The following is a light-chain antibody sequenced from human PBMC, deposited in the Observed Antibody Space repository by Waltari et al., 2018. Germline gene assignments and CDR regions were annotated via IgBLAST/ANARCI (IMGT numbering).Light chain of an antibody. CDR2: KAS. CDR1: RSISSW. J-gene: IGKJ1*01. V-gene: IGKV1-5*03. Sequence: DIQMTQSPSTLSAPVGDRVTITCRASRSISSWLAWYQQNPGKAPKLLIYKASSLESGVPSRFSRSGSGTEVTLTISSLQPDDFATYYCQQYSSYWTFGQGTKVESK. CDR3: QQYSSYWT.